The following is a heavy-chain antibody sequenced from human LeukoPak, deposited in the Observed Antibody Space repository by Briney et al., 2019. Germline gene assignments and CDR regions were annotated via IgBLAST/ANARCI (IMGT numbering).Heavy chain of an antibody. V-gene: IGHV1-46*01. D-gene: IGHD4-17*01. CDR2: INPSGGST. CDR3: AREWFSYGDYIPLFDY. CDR1: GYTFTSYY. J-gene: IGHJ4*02. Sequence: ASVKVSCKASGYTFTSYYTHWVRQAPGQGLEWMGIINPSGGSTSYAQKFQGRVTMTRDTSTSTVYMELSSLRSEDTAVYYCAREWFSYGDYIPLFDYWGQGTLVTVSS.